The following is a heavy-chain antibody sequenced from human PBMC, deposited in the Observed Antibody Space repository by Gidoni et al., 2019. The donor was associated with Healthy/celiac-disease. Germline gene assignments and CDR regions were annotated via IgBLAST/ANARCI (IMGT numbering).Heavy chain of an antibody. Sequence: QVQLQESGPGLVKPSETLSLTCTVSGGSISSYYWSWIRQPPGKGLEWIGYIYYSGSTNYNPSLKSRVTISVDTSKNQFSLKLSSVTAADTAVYYCARGGYSSSRNWFDPWGQGTLVTVSS. CDR3: ARGGYSSSRNWFDP. V-gene: IGHV4-59*01. J-gene: IGHJ5*02. D-gene: IGHD6-13*01. CDR1: GGSISSYY. CDR2: IYYSGST.